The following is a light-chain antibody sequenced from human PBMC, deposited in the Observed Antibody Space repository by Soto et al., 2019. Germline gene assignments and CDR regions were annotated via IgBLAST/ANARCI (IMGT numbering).Light chain of an antibody. CDR2: DVS. Sequence: QSALTQPASVSGSPGQSITISCTGTSSDVGGYNYVSWYQQHPGKAPTLMIYDVSNRPSGVSNRFSGSKSGITSSLTISGPQAEGEADYYCSSYTSSSTLVFGGGTELTVL. CDR3: SSYTSSSTLV. CDR1: SSDVGGYNY. V-gene: IGLV2-14*01. J-gene: IGLJ2*01.